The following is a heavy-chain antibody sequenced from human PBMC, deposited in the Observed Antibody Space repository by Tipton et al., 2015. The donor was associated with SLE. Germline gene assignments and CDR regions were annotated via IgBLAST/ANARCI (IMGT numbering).Heavy chain of an antibody. CDR2: IYTSGST. Sequence: TLSLTCTVSGGSISSGSYYWSWIRQPAGKGLEWIGRIYTSGSTNYNPSLKSRVTISVDTSKNQFSLKLSSVTAADTAVYYCARDHFAARRHDSFDIWGQGTMVTVSS. J-gene: IGHJ3*02. CDR1: GGSISSGSYY. D-gene: IGHD6-6*01. CDR3: ARDHFAARRHDSFDI. V-gene: IGHV4-61*02.